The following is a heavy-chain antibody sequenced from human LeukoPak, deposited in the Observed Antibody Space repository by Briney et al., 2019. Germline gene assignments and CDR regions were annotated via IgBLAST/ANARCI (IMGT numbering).Heavy chain of an antibody. V-gene: IGHV4-4*07. J-gene: IGHJ3*02. CDR3: ARDRIAVAGSLEAFDI. CDR1: GGSISDYY. CDR2: LYISGTA. D-gene: IGHD6-19*01. Sequence: PSETLSLTCTVFGGSISDYYWNWIRQPAGKGLEWIGRLYISGTAHYSPSLKNRVTMSVDTSKNQFSLTLPSVTAADTAVYYCARDRIAVAGSLEAFDIWGQGTMVTVSS.